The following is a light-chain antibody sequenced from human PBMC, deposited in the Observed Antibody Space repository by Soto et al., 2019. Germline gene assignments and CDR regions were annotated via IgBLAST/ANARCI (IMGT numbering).Light chain of an antibody. CDR2: GAS. CDR1: QSVTTR. V-gene: IGKV3-20*01. Sequence: IVLTQSPGTLSLSPGEIFTLSCRASQSVTTRLAWYQHKPGQAPTLLMSGASNRASGVPVRFSGSGSGTDFTLTITRLEPEDFAVYYCQQYGSSGTCGQGTKVDIK. J-gene: IGKJ1*01. CDR3: QQYGSSGT.